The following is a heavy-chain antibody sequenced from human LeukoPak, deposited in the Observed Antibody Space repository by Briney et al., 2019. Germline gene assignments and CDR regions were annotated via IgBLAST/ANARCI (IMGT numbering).Heavy chain of an antibody. CDR3: ARSALGSWYHNYYYYGMDV. CDR2: MNPNSGST. CDR1: GYTFTSYD. Sequence: ASVKVSCKASGYTFTSYDINWVRQATGQGLEWMGWMNPNSGSTGYAQKFQGRVTMTRNTSISTAYMELSSLRSEDTAVYYCARSALGSWYHNYYYYGMDVWGQGTTVTVSS. V-gene: IGHV1-8*01. D-gene: IGHD1-14*01. J-gene: IGHJ6*02.